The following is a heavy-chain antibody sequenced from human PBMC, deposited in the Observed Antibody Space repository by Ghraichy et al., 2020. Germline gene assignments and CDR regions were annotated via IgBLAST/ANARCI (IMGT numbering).Heavy chain of an antibody. V-gene: IGHV1-69*13. J-gene: IGHJ6*02. CDR3: ALNDPGSLNHIRTPLGGMDV. D-gene: IGHD1-1*01. Sequence: SVKVSCKASGGTFSSYAISWVRQAPGQGLEWMGGIIPIFGTANYAQKFQGRVTITADESTSTAYMELSSLRSEDTAVYYCALNDPGSLNHIRTPLGGMDVWGQGTTVTVSS. CDR2: IIPIFGTA. CDR1: GGTFSSYA.